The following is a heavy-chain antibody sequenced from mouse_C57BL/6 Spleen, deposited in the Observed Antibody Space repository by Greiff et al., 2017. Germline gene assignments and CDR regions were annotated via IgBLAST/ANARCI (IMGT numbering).Heavy chain of an antibody. CDR1: GYTFTSYW. J-gene: IGHJ2*01. Sequence: VQLQQSGTVLARPGASVKMSCKTSGYTFTSYWMHWVKQRPGQGLEWIGAIYPGNSDTSYNQKFKGKAKLTAVTSASTAYLELSSLTNEDSAVYYCTGAYGNYYFDYWGQGTTLTVSS. D-gene: IGHD2-1*01. CDR3: TGAYGNYYFDY. CDR2: IYPGNSDT. V-gene: IGHV1-5*01.